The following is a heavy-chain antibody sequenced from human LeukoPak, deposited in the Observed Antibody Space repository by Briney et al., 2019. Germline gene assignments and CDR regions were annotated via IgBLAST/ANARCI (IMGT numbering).Heavy chain of an antibody. D-gene: IGHD3-3*01. CDR1: GFSVSASY. V-gene: IGHV3-53*05. J-gene: IGHJ4*02. CDR3: AKDNDFWSGYSIDY. Sequence: GGSLRLSCAVSGFSVSASYMSWVRQAPGKGLESVSVISNEGATYYADSVKGRFTISRDNSKNTLYLQMNSLRAEDTAVYYCAKDNDFWSGYSIDYWGQGTLVTVSS. CDR2: ISNEGAT.